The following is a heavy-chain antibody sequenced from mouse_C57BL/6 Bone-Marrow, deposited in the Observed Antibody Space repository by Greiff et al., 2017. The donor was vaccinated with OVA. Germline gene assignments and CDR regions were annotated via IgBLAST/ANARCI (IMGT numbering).Heavy chain of an antibody. J-gene: IGHJ1*03. Sequence: VQLQQPGAELVKPGASVKMSCKASGYTFTSYWITWVKQRPGQGLEWIGDIYPGSGSTNYNEKFKSKATLTVDTSSSTAYMQLSSLTSEDSAVYYCARNDYDVNWYFDVWGTGTTVTVSS. V-gene: IGHV1-55*01. CDR1: GYTFTSYW. CDR3: ARNDYDVNWYFDV. CDR2: IYPGSGST. D-gene: IGHD2-4*01.